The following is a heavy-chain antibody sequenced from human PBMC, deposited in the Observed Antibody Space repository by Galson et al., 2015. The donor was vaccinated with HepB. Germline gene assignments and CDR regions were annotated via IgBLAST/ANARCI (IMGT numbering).Heavy chain of an antibody. D-gene: IGHD4-11*01. J-gene: IGHJ6*03. CDR1: GFIFSDYY. V-gene: IGHV3-11*06. CDR3: ARVKDYSNGYFYYYMDV. CDR2: ISDGSSYT. Sequence: SLRLSCAVSGFIFSDYYMSWIRQAPGKGLEWISYISDGSSYTNYADSVRGRFSISRDNAKNSLYLQMNSLRAEDMAVYYCARVKDYSNGYFYYYMDVWGKGTTVTVSS.